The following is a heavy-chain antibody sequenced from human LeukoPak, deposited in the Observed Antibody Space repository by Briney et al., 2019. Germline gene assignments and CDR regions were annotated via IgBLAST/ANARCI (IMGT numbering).Heavy chain of an antibody. CDR2: ISAYNGNT. CDR1: GYTFTSYG. J-gene: IGHJ4*02. V-gene: IGHV1-18*01. D-gene: IGHD5-24*01. CDR3: AGSTPLHGYNP. Sequence: EASVKVSCKASGYTFTSYGISWVRQAPGQGLEWMGWISAYNGNTNYAQKLQGRVTMTTDTSTSTAYMELRSLRSDDTAVYYCAGSTPLHGYNPWGQGTLVTVSS.